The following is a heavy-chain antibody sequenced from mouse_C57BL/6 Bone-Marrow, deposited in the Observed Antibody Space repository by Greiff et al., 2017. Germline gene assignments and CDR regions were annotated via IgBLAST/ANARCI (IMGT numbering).Heavy chain of an antibody. CDR3: ARDYGSSYWYFDV. D-gene: IGHD1-1*01. V-gene: IGHV1-81*01. Sequence: QVQLKESGAELARPGASVKLSCKASGYTFTSYGISWVKQRTGQGLEWIGEIYPRSGNTYYNEKFKGKATLTVDTSSSTAYMELHILTSEDSAVYYCARDYGSSYWYFDVWGTGTTVTVSS. CDR2: IYPRSGNT. J-gene: IGHJ1*03. CDR1: GYTFTSYG.